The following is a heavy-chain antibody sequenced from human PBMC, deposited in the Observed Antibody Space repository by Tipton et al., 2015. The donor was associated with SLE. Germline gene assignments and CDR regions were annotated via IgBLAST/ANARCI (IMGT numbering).Heavy chain of an antibody. J-gene: IGHJ5*02. Sequence: SLRLSCAASGITFSSYSMNWVRQAPGKGLEWVSSISSSSSYIYYADSVKGRFTISRDNAKNSLYLQMNSLRAEDTAVYYCARPGYDSTGNWDDPWGQGTLVTVSS. CDR1: GITFSSYS. CDR2: ISSSSSYI. CDR3: ARPGYDSTGNWDDP. V-gene: IGHV3-21*01. D-gene: IGHD3-22*01.